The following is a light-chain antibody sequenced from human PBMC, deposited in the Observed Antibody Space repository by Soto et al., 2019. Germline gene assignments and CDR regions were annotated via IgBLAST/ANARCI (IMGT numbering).Light chain of an antibody. CDR3: SSYASGNTYV. CDR1: DCDVGAYNY. Sequence: QSALAQPASVSGSPGQSITISCTGTDCDVGAYNYVSWYQQHPGKAPKLMISEVSNRPSGVSNRFPGSKSGNTASLTISGLQAEDESDYYCSSYASGNTYVFGSGTKVTVL. CDR2: EVS. V-gene: IGLV2-14*01. J-gene: IGLJ1*01.